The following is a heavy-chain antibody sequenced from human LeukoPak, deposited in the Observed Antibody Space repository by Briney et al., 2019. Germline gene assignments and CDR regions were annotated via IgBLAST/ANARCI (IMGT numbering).Heavy chain of an antibody. CDR3: AKYESWTSGRYFDY. V-gene: IGHV3-23*01. CDR1: GFSFNGYA. Sequence: GGSLRLSCAASGFSFNGYAMTWVRQAPGKGLEWVSTISGGGGTTYYADSVKGRVTISRDNSKSTVYLQLDSLRAEDTALYYCAKYESWTSGRYFDYWGQGTLVTVSS. D-gene: IGHD6-19*01. CDR2: ISGGGGTT. J-gene: IGHJ4*02.